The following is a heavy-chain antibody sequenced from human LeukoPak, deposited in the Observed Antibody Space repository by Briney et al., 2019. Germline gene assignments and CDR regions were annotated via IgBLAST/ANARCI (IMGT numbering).Heavy chain of an antibody. CDR2: IYHSGST. V-gene: IGHV4-38-2*02. CDR1: GYSISSGYY. J-gene: IGHJ5*02. CDR3: ARVAPTTYNWFDP. D-gene: IGHD1-26*01. Sequence: SETLSLTCTVSGYSISSGYYWGWIRQPPGKGLEWIGSIYHSGSTYYNPSLKSRVTISVDTSKNQFSLKLSSVTAADTAVDYCARVAPTTYNWFDPWGQGTLVTVSS.